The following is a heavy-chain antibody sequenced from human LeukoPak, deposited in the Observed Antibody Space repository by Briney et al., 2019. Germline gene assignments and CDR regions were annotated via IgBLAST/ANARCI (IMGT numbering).Heavy chain of an antibody. J-gene: IGHJ3*02. D-gene: IGHD6-13*01. CDR3: ARDTVYSSSFYAFDI. CDR1: GFSFDDHA. CDR2: ISWTSSTI. Sequence: PGRSLRLSCAASGFSFDDHAMHWVRQAPGKGLEWVSGISWTSSTIGYAGSVKGRFTISRDNAKNSLYLQMSSLRPDGTALYFCARDTVYSSSFYAFDIWGQGTMVTVSS. V-gene: IGHV3-9*01.